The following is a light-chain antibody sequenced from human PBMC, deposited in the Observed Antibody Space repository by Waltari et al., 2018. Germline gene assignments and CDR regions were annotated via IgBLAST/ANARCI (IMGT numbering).Light chain of an antibody. CDR3: QVWDSSSDHPV. J-gene: IGLJ6*01. CDR2: YDS. V-gene: IGLV3-21*04. CDR1: NIGSKS. Sequence: SYVLTQPPSVSVAPGKTASITCGGNNIGSKSVHWYQQKPGQAPVLVIYYDSDRPSGIPERFSGSNSGNTATLTISRVEAGDGADYYCQVWDSSSDHPVFGSGTKVTVL.